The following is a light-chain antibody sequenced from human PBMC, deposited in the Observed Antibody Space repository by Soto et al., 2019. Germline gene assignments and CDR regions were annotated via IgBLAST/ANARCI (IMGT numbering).Light chain of an antibody. CDR1: QSVLFSSNNKNY. V-gene: IGKV4-1*01. Sequence: DIVMNQSPDSLAVSLGERATINCKSSQSVLFSSNNKNYLAWYQQKPGQPPKLLIYWASTRESGVPDRFSGSGSGTDFTLTISSLQAEDFAVYYCQQYKNWPPLTFGGGTKVEIK. J-gene: IGKJ4*01. CDR3: QQYKNWPPLT. CDR2: WAS.